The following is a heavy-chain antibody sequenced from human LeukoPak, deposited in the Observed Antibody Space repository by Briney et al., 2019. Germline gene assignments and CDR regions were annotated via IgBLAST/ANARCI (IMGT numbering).Heavy chain of an antibody. CDR1: GFTFSSYS. J-gene: IGHJ5*02. D-gene: IGHD1-26*01. V-gene: IGHV3-48*01. CDR2: ISSSSSTI. CDR3: ARGGGSFSSWFDP. Sequence: PGGSLRLSCAASGFTFSSYSMNWVRQAPGKGLEWVSYISSSSSTIYYADSVKGRFTISRDNAKNSLYLQMNSLRAEDTAVYYCARGGGSFSSWFDPWGQGTLVTVSS.